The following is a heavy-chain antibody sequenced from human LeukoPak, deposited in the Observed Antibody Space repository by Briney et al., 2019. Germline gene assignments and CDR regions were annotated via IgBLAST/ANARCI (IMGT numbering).Heavy chain of an antibody. CDR2: ISNNGGRT. CDR3: ARDEDTSALSQY. Sequence: GGSLRLSCAASGFTFSTYAMSWVRQAPGKGLEWVSAISNNGGRTDYADSVKGRFTISRDNSKSTLYLHMDSLRAEDTAVYYCARDEDTSALSQYWGQGTLVTVSS. V-gene: IGHV3-23*01. D-gene: IGHD2/OR15-2a*01. J-gene: IGHJ4*02. CDR1: GFTFSTYA.